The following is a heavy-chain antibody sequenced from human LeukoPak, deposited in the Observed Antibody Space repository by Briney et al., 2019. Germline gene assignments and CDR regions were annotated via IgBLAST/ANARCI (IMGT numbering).Heavy chain of an antibody. CDR2: IYTSGST. Sequence: SQTLSLTCTVSGGSIGSGSYYWSWIRQPAGKGLEWIGRIYTSGSTNYNPSLKSRVTISVDTSKNQFSLKLSSVTAADTAVYYCAIASYDFWSGYYKFRHDAFDIWGQGTMVTVSS. V-gene: IGHV4-61*02. J-gene: IGHJ3*02. D-gene: IGHD3-3*01. CDR1: GGSIGSGSYY. CDR3: AIASYDFWSGYYKFRHDAFDI.